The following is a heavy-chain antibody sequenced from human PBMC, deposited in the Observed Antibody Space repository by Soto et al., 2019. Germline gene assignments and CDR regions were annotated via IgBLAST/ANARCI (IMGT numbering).Heavy chain of an antibody. Sequence: EVQLLESGGGLVQPGGSLRLSCAGSGFTFSAYGMTWVRQAPGRGLEWVSAMSSSGGVSYYADSVKGRFTISRDNSKNMLFLQMDSLRVEDTALYYCAKRPGMAVAGSWLDSWGQGTLVTVSS. V-gene: IGHV3-23*01. CDR2: MSSSGGVS. J-gene: IGHJ4*02. D-gene: IGHD6-19*01. CDR3: AKRPGMAVAGSWLDS. CDR1: GFTFSAYG.